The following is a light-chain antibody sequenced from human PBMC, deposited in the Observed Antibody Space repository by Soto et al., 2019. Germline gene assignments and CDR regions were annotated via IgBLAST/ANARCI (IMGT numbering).Light chain of an antibody. CDR3: SSYTSSSTVI. V-gene: IGLV2-14*01. J-gene: IGLJ2*01. CDR1: GSDIGYYPY. Sequence: QSALTQPASVSGSPGQSVTISCTGTGSDIGYYPYVAWYQQKPGRAPKLLIYEVTNRPSGVSNRFSGSKSGNTASLTISGLQAEDEADYYCSSYTSSSTVIFGGGTKLTVL. CDR2: EVT.